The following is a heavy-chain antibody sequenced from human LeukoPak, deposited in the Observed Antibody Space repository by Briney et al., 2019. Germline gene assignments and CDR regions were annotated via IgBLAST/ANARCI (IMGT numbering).Heavy chain of an antibody. CDR1: GGSFSSSDYY. Sequence: SETLSLTCTVSGGSFSSSDYYWGWIRQPPGKGLEWIGSIYYSGTTYYNPSLKSRVTISVDTSKNQFSLKLSSVSAADTAVYYCARLGDQGGLYFAELLVPFEYWGQGTLVIVSS. D-gene: IGHD3-10*01. J-gene: IGHJ4*02. CDR2: IYYSGTT. V-gene: IGHV4-39*01. CDR3: ARLGDQGGLYFAELLVPFEY.